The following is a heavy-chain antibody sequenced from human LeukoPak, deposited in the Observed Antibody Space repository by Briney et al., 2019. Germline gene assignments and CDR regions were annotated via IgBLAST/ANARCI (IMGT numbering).Heavy chain of an antibody. CDR2: IKQDGSEK. J-gene: IGHJ6*03. CDR3: ARRAATSGIAAGGYYYYYYMDV. D-gene: IGHD6-13*01. Sequence: GGSLRLSCAASGFTFSSYWMSWVRQAPGKGLEWVANIKQDGSEKYFVDSVKGRFTISRDNAKNSLYLQMNSLRAEDTAVYYCARRAATSGIAAGGYYYYYYMDVWGKGTTVTVSS. V-gene: IGHV3-7*01. CDR1: GFTFSSYW.